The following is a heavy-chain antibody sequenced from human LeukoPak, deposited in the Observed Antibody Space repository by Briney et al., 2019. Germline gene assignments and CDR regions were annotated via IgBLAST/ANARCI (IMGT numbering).Heavy chain of an antibody. CDR3: ARGRYDHVWGSYRPPSYYFDY. CDR2: IYHSGST. D-gene: IGHD3-16*02. CDR1: GGSISSSNW. V-gene: IGHV4-4*02. Sequence: SGTLSLTCAVSGGSISSSNWWSWVRQPPGKGLEWIGEIYHSGSTNYNPSLKSRVTISVDKSKNQFSLKLSSVTAADTAVYYCARGRYDHVWGSYRPPSYYFDYWGQGTLVTVSS. J-gene: IGHJ4*02.